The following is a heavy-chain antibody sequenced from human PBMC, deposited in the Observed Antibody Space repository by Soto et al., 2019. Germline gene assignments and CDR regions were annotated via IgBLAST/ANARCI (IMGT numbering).Heavy chain of an antibody. CDR1: GFTFSSYG. V-gene: IGHV3-33*01. D-gene: IGHD3-22*01. CDR3: ARDLAPPGYVSTPFDF. CDR2: IWYDRSNK. J-gene: IGHJ4*02. Sequence: GGSLRLSCAASGFTFSSYGMHWVRQAPGKGLEWVAVIWYDRSNKYYTDSVKGRFTISRDNSKNTLYLQMNSLRAEDTAVYYCARDLAPPGYVSTPFDFWGQGNLVTVSS.